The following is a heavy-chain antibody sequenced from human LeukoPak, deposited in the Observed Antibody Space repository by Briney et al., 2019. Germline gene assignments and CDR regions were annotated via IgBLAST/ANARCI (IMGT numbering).Heavy chain of an antibody. J-gene: IGHJ4*02. V-gene: IGHV3-74*01. CDR1: GFSFSSYW. D-gene: IGHD5-18*01. Sequence: GALRLSCAASGFSFSSYWMHWVRQAPGKGLVWVSRINSDGSSTSYADSVKGRFTISRDNAKNTLSLQMNSLRVEDTAVYYCARDGPAMVPLDYWGQGTLVTVSS. CDR3: ARDGPAMVPLDY. CDR2: INSDGSST.